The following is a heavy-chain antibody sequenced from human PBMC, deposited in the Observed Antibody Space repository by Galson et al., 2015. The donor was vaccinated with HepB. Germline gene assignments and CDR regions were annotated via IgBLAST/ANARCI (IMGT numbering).Heavy chain of an antibody. CDR3: ARLPSPPFFDWLLSG. D-gene: IGHD3-9*01. V-gene: IGHV5-10-1*01. Sequence: QSGAEVKKPGESLRISCKGSGYSFTSYWISWVRQMPGKGLEWMGRIDPSDSYTNYSPSFQGHVTISADRSISTAYLQWSSLKASDTAMYYCARLPSPPFFDWLLSGWGQGTLVTVSS. J-gene: IGHJ4*02. CDR2: IDPSDSYT. CDR1: GYSFTSYW.